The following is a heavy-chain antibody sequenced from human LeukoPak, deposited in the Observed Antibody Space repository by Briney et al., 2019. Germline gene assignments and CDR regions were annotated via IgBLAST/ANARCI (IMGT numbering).Heavy chain of an antibody. CDR2: ISSSSSYI. CDR1: GFTFSSYS. Sequence: GGSLRLSCAASGFTFSSYSMNWVRQAPGKGLEWVSSISSSSSYIYYADSVKGRFTISRDNAKDSLYLQMNSLRAEDTAVYYCARDRTMIVVVGDAFDIWGQGTMVTVSS. V-gene: IGHV3-21*01. D-gene: IGHD3-22*01. CDR3: ARDRTMIVVVGDAFDI. J-gene: IGHJ3*02.